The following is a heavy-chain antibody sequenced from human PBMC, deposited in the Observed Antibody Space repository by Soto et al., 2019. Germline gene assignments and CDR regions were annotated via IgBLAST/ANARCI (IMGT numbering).Heavy chain of an antibody. CDR1: GASITYGAYS. CDR2: INHLETT. Sequence: SETLSLTCTVSGASITYGAYSWSWIRQTPGKGLEWIGYINHLETTFYNPSFESRLTLSIDRTKSQFSLNLKSMSAADRAVYFCERGGGFDSFDYWGQGILVTVSS. V-gene: IGHV4-30-2*01. J-gene: IGHJ4*02. CDR3: ERGGGFDSFDY. D-gene: IGHD3-10*01.